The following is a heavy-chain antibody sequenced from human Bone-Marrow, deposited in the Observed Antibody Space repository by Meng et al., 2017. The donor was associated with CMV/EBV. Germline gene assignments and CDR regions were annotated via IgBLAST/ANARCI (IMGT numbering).Heavy chain of an antibody. V-gene: IGHV1-18*01. CDR2: ISAYNGNT. CDR3: ARDPPLLEYGPPFDL. Sequence: QVKLVQSGAEVGKPGASVKVSCKASGYTFTSYGISWVRQAPGQGLEWMGWISAYNGNTNYAQKLQGRVTMTTDTSTSTAYMELRSLRSDDTAVYYCARDPPLLEYGPPFDLWGRGTLVTVSS. D-gene: IGHD4-17*01. J-gene: IGHJ2*01. CDR1: GYTFTSYG.